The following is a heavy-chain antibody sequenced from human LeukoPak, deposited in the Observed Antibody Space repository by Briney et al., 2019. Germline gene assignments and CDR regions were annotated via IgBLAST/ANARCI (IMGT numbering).Heavy chain of an antibody. D-gene: IGHD3-22*01. CDR2: IIPIFGTA. Sequence: SVKVSCKASGGTFSSYAISWVRQAPGQGLEWMGGIIPIFGTANYAQKFQGRVTITADESTSPAYMELSSLRSEDTAVYYCARVYYDSSGPFFDYWGQGTLVTVSS. CDR1: GGTFSSYA. V-gene: IGHV1-69*01. J-gene: IGHJ4*02. CDR3: ARVYYDSSGPFFDY.